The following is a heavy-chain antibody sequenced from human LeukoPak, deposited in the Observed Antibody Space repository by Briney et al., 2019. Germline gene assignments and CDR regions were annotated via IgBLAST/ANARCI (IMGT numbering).Heavy chain of an antibody. J-gene: IGHJ4*02. CDR2: IYYSGST. CDR3: ARDGGSGTPNLDY. CDR1: GGSISSSSYY. V-gene: IGHV4-39*07. Sequence: SETLSLTCTVSGGSISSSSYYWGWIRQPPGKGLEWIGSIYYSGSTYYNPSLKSRVTISVDTSKNQFSLKLSSVTAADTAVYYCARDGGSGTPNLDYWGQGTLVTVSS. D-gene: IGHD3-10*01.